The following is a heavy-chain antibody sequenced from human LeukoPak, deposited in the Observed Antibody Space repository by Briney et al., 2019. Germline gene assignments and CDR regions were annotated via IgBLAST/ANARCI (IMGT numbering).Heavy chain of an antibody. D-gene: IGHD5-12*01. CDR1: GFTFSNYA. CDR3: ARSLATSYYYMDV. V-gene: IGHV3-30*04. CDR2: ISYDGSNK. Sequence: PGRSLRLSWAASGFTFSNYAMHWVRQAPGKGLEWVAVISYDGSNKFYADSVKGRFTISRDNSKNTLHLQMNSLRAEDTAVYYCARSLATSYYYMDVWGKGTTVTVSS. J-gene: IGHJ6*03.